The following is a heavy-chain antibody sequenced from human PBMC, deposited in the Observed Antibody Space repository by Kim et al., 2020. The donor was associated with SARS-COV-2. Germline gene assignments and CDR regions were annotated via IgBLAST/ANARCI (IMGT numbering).Heavy chain of an antibody. J-gene: IGHJ6*02. D-gene: IGHD6-19*01. CDR3: ARNCKRLVTNKSDYYYYYGMDD. V-gene: IGHV4-34*01. Sequence: SETLSLTCAVYGGSFSGYYWSWIRQPPGKGLEWIGEINHSGSTNYNPSLKSRVTISVDTSKNQFSLKLSSVTAADTAVYYCARNCKRLVTNKSDYYYYYGMDDWGQGTTVTVSS. CDR1: GGSFSGYY. CDR2: INHSGST.